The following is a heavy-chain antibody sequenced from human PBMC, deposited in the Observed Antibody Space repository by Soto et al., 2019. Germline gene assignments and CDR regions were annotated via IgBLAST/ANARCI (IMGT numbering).Heavy chain of an antibody. CDR2: IYYSGST. J-gene: IGHJ6*02. V-gene: IGHV4-59*01. D-gene: IGHD7-27*01. CDR3: ARASGDYYYYGMDV. CDR1: GGSISSYY. Sequence: SETLSLTCTVSGGSISSYYWSWIRQPPGKGLEWIGYIYYSGSTNCNPSLKSRVTISVDTSKNQFSLKLSSVTAADTAVYYCARASGDYYYYGMDVWGQGTTVTVSS.